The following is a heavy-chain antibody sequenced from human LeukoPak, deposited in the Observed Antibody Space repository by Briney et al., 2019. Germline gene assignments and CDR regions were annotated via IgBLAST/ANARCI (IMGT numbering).Heavy chain of an antibody. D-gene: IGHD2-2*01. Sequence: GRSLRLSCAASGFTFNNYVMHWVRQAPGKGLEWVAVMSIDGNLKFYADSVRGRFTISRDNSKNTLFLQMNSLRAEDRAVYYCAKDSLRTVPKASFDYWGQGTLVTVSS. CDR1: GFTFNNYV. V-gene: IGHV3-30*04. J-gene: IGHJ4*02. CDR3: AKDSLRTVPKASFDY. CDR2: MSIDGNLK.